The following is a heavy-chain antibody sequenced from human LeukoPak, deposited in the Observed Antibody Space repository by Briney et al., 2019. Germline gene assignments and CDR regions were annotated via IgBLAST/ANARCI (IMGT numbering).Heavy chain of an antibody. D-gene: IGHD1-20*01. CDR1: GDSISSSSYY. V-gene: IGHV4-39*07. Sequence: SETLSLTCTVSGDSISSSSYYWGWFRQPPGKGLEWIGSSYYSGSTYYTPTLKSRVTISVDTSKNQFSLKLSSVTAADTAVYYCAREHPNNWNYYYYYMDVWGKGTTVTVSS. CDR2: SYYSGST. CDR3: AREHPNNWNYYYYYMDV. J-gene: IGHJ6*03.